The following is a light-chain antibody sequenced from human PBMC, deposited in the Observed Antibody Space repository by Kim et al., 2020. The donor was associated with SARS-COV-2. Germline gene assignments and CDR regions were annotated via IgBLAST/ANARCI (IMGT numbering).Light chain of an antibody. CDR2: RNN. V-gene: IGLV10-54*01. CDR3: SAWDRSLGAWV. CDR1: SNNVGDEG. J-gene: IGLJ2*01. Sequence: TGTLTCTGNSNNVGDEGAGWLQQHQGHPPKLLFYRNNNRPSGISERLSASRSGNTASLTITGLQPEDEADYYCSAWDRSLGAWVFGGGTKVTVL.